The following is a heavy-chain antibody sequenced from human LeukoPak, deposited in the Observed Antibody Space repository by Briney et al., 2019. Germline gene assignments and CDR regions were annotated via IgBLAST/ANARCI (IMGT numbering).Heavy chain of an antibody. CDR2: IYGGGNI. CDR1: GFTFSHYA. J-gene: IGHJ4*02. V-gene: IGHV3-53*01. CDR3: ARGAGYNYPYYFDY. D-gene: IGHD5-24*01. Sequence: GGSLRLSCAVSGFTFSHYAMAWVRQAPGKGLEWVSVIYGGGNIYYADSVKGRFTISRDNSRNTLYLQMNSLRAEDTAVYYCARGAGYNYPYYFDYWGQGTLVTVSS.